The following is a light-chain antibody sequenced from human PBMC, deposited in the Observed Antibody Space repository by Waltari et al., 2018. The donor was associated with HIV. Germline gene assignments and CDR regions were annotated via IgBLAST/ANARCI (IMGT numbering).Light chain of an antibody. CDR3: SSYTTSSTLVV. CDR1: SSDVGVYDY. CDR2: EVS. Sequence: QSALTQPASVSGSPGQSITISCTGTSSDVGVYDYVSWYQQHPGKAPNLMIFEVSYRPSGVSSRFSGSKSGNTAYLTIAGLRAEDEADYYCSSYTTSSTLVVFGGGTRLTVL. J-gene: IGLJ3*02. V-gene: IGLV2-14*01.